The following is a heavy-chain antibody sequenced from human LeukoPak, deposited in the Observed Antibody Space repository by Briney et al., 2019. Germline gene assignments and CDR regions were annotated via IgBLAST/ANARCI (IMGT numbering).Heavy chain of an antibody. Sequence: GGSLRLSCAASGFTFSRYCMSWVRQAPGKGLEWLATIKQDGNEKFYVDSVKGRFTISRDSAKNSLYLQMSSLRAEDTAIYYCARDGPDYGDFNWFAPWGQGTLVTVSS. CDR3: ARDGPDYGDFNWFAP. CDR1: GFTFSRYC. V-gene: IGHV3-7*01. CDR2: IKQDGNEK. J-gene: IGHJ5*02. D-gene: IGHD4-17*01.